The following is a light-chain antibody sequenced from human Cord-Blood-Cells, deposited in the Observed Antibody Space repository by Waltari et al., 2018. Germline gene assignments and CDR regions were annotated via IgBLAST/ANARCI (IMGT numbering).Light chain of an antibody. V-gene: IGKV1-17*01. CDR3: LQHNSYPLT. CDR1: QGIRNA. CDR2: AAS. Sequence: DIQMTRSPSSLSASVGDRVTITCRASQGIRNALGWYQQKPGKAPKLLIYAASSLQSGVPSRFSGSGSGTEFTLTISSLQPEDFATYYCLQHNSYPLTFGGGTKVEIK. J-gene: IGKJ4*01.